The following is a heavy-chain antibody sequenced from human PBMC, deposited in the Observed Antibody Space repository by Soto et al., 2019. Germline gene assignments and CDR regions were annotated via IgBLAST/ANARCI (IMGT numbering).Heavy chain of an antibody. J-gene: IGHJ6*02. CDR1: GFTVSSNY. V-gene: IGHV3-66*01. D-gene: IGHD1-26*01. Sequence: EVQLVESGGGLVQPGGSLRLSCAASGFTVSSNYMSWVRQAPGKGLEWVSVIYSGGSTYYADSVKGRFTISRDNSKNTLYLQMNSLRAEDTAVYYCASRGIVGATYYYYYGMDVWGQGTTVTVSS. CDR3: ASRGIVGATYYYYYGMDV. CDR2: IYSGGST.